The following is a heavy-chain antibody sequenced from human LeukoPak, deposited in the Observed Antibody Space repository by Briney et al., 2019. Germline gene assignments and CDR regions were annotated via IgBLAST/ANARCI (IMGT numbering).Heavy chain of an antibody. CDR3: ARGYYDSSGSGFYFDS. V-gene: IGHV3-23*01. D-gene: IGHD3-22*01. CDR2: ITGSGGST. Sequence: GGSLRLSCAASGFTFSSYAMSWVRQAPGKGLEWVSIITGSGGSTYYADSVKGRVTISRDNSKNTMYLEVNSQRAEDTAVYYCARGYYDSSGSGFYFDSWGQGTLVTVSS. CDR1: GFTFSSYA. J-gene: IGHJ4*02.